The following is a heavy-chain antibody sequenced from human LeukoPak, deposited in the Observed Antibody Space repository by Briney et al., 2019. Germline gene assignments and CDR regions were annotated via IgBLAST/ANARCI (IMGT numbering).Heavy chain of an antibody. CDR2: ISSSGSTI. D-gene: IGHD3-10*02. CDR1: GFTFSSYE. Sequence: PGGSLRLSCAASGFTFSSYEMNWVRQAPGEGLEWVSYISSSGSTIYYADSVNGRFTISRDNAKNSLYLQMNSLRAEDTAVYYCAELGITMIGGVWGKGTTVTISS. J-gene: IGHJ6*04. CDR3: AELGITMIGGV. V-gene: IGHV3-48*03.